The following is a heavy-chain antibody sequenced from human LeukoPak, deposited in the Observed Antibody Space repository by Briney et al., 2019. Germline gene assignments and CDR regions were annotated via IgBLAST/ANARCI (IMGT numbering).Heavy chain of an antibody. J-gene: IGHJ4*02. CDR1: GFTFRSYG. V-gene: IGHV3-30*18. CDR3: AKDLEVITDDY. D-gene: IGHD3-22*01. CDR2: ISYNGSNK. Sequence: GRSLRLSCAASGFTFRSYGMHWVRQAPGKGLEWVAVISYNGSNKDYADSVKGRFTISRDNSKNTLYLQMNSLRAEDTAVYYCAKDLEVITDDYWGQGTLVTVSS.